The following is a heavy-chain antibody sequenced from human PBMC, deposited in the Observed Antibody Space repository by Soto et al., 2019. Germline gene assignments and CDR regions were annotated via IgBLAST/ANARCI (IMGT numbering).Heavy chain of an antibody. Sequence: QVQLQESGPGLVRPSQTLSLTCTVSGGSVTSGGYYWSWIRHCPGKGLEWIGYIYSSGDTNYTPSLNRRVAMSVHTSKIQVSLQLTSVTLADTAIYYCTRDRGPPVTHGYDSWGQGILGTVSS. CDR1: GGSVTSGGYY. CDR2: IYSSGDT. J-gene: IGHJ5*01. V-gene: IGHV4-31*03. CDR3: TRDRGPPVTHGYDS.